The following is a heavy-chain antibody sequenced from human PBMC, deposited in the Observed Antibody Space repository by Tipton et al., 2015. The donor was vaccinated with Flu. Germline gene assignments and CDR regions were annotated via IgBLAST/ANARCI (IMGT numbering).Heavy chain of an antibody. Sequence: PGLVKPSETLSLTCTVSGDSMRSDYFWGWIRQPPGKGLEWIGSIYHSGSTYYNPSLKSRVTISVDTSKNQFSLKLSSVTAADTAVYYCARHSGWFDPWGQGTLVTVSS. J-gene: IGHJ5*02. CDR2: IYHSGST. D-gene: IGHD1-26*01. CDR3: ARHSGWFDP. V-gene: IGHV4-38-2*02. CDR1: GDSMRSDYF.